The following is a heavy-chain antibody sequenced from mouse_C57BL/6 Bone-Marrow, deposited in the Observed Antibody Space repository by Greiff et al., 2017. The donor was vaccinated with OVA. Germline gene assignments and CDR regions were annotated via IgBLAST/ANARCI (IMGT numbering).Heavy chain of an antibody. CDR3: ARRAVVCSLDY. J-gene: IGHJ2*01. CDR2: INPGSGGT. Sequence: QVQLKESGAELVRPGTSVKVSCKASGYAFTNYLIEWVKQRPGQGLEWIGVINPGSGGTNYNEKFKGKATLTADKSSSTAYMQLSSLTSEDSAVYFCARRAVVCSLDYWGQGTTLTVSS. D-gene: IGHD1-1*02. CDR1: GYAFTNYL. V-gene: IGHV1-54*01.